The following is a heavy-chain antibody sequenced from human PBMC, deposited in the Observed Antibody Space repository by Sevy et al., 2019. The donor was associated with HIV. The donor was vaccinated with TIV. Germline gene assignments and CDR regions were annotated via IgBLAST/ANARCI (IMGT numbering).Heavy chain of an antibody. J-gene: IGHJ6*02. CDR3: ASGGSGEGGNYGDYYYGMDV. V-gene: IGHV1-8*02. CDR1: GDTFSTYD. D-gene: IGHD1-26*01. CDR2: MSPKSGST. Sequence: ASVKVSCKASGDTFSTYDINWVRQAPGQGLEWMGWMSPKSGSTGFAQKFQGRLTMTRDTSINTAYMELSSLRSEDTAVYDCASGGSGEGGNYGDYYYGMDVWGQGTTVTVSS.